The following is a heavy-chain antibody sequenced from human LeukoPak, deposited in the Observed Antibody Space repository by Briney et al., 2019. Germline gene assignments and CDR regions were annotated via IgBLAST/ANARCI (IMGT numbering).Heavy chain of an antibody. CDR1: GYTFTGYY. J-gene: IGHJ6*03. Sequence: ASVKVSCKASGYTFTGYYMHWVRQAPGQGREWMGWINPNSGGTNYAQKFQGRVTMTRDTSISTAYMELSRLRSDDTAVYYCARARSGRYYYYMDVWGKGTTVTVSS. CDR3: ARARSGRYYYYMDV. V-gene: IGHV1-2*02. CDR2: INPNSGGT. D-gene: IGHD3-10*01.